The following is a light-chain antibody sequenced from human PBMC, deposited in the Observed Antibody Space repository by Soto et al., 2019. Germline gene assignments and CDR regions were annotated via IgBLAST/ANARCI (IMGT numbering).Light chain of an antibody. V-gene: IGLV2-23*01. CDR2: DGD. J-gene: IGLJ1*01. CDR1: SSGVGSSYL. Sequence: QSALTQPASVSGSPGQSITISCTGTSSGVGSSYLVSWYQQHPGKAPKLMIYDGDKRPSGVSYRFSGSKSGNTASLTISGLQAEDEADYYCCSYAGSSTYVFGTGTKLTVL. CDR3: CSYAGSSTYV.